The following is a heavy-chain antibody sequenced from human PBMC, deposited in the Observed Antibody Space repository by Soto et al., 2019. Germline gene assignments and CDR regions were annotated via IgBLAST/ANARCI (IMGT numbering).Heavy chain of an antibody. CDR1: GYTFTGYY. D-gene: IGHD5-12*01. V-gene: IGHV1-2*02. CDR2: INPNSGGT. CDR3: ARDVRYSGYDQGFDY. Sequence: ASVKVSCKASGYTFTGYYMHWVRQAPGQGLEWMGWINPNSGGTNYAQKFQGRVTVTRDTSISTAYMELSRLRSDDTAVYYCARDVRYSGYDQGFDYWGQGTLVTVSS. J-gene: IGHJ4*02.